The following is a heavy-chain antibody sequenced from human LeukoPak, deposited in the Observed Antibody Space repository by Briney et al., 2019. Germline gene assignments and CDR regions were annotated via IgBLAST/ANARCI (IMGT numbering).Heavy chain of an antibody. J-gene: IGHJ4*02. D-gene: IGHD3-22*01. V-gene: IGHV1-69*04. Sequence: SVKVSCKASGGTFSSYAISWVRQAPGQGLEWMGRIIPILGIANYAQKFQGRVTITADKSTSTAYMELSSLRSEDTAVYYCARHPTYYYDSSGLYYFDYWGQGTLVTVSS. CDR3: ARHPTYYYDSSGLYYFDY. CDR2: IIPILGIA. CDR1: GGTFSSYA.